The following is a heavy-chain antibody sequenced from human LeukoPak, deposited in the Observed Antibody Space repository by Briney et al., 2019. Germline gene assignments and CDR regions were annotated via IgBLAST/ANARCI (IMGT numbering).Heavy chain of an antibody. Sequence: PGGSLRLSCAASGFTFSTSAMNWVRQVPGKGLEWVSSINSYSSHIYYAASVRGRFTVSRDNARNSVFLQMNSLTAEDTAVYYCARDPERYLRTGKFDYWGQGTVLPLSS. CDR2: INSYSSHI. D-gene: IGHD5/OR15-5a*01. J-gene: IGHJ4*02. V-gene: IGHV3-21*01. CDR3: ARDPERYLRTGKFDY. CDR1: GFTFSTSA.